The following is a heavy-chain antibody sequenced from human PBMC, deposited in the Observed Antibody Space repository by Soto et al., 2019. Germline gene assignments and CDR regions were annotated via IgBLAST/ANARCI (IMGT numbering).Heavy chain of an antibody. V-gene: IGHV4-61*01. J-gene: IGHJ6*02. Sequence: SETLSLTCTVSGDSVTSVSDYWSWIRQPPGKGLEWIGYIYYSGSADYNPSLGSRVTISIDTSKNQFSLKLTSVTAADTAVYYCARGVGFGYYYYHMDLWGQGTTVT. CDR3: ARGVGFGYYYYHMDL. CDR1: GDSVTSVSDY. D-gene: IGHD3-10*01. CDR2: IYYSGSA.